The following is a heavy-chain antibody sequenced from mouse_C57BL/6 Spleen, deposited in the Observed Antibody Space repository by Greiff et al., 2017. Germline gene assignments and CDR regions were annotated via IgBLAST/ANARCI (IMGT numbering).Heavy chain of an antibody. D-gene: IGHD2-4*01. Sequence: EVQLQQSGPELVKPGASVKISCKASGYTFTDYYMNWVKQSHGKSLEWIGDINPNNGGTSYNQKFKGKATLTVDKSSSTAYMELRSLTSEDSAVYYCARSGDYDEGYWGQGTTLTVSS. CDR3: ARSGDYDEGY. V-gene: IGHV1-26*01. CDR2: INPNNGGT. J-gene: IGHJ2*01. CDR1: GYTFTDYY.